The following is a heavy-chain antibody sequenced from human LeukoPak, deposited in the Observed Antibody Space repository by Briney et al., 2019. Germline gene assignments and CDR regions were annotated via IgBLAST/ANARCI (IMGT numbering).Heavy chain of an antibody. CDR2: IYHSGST. CDR1: GGSISSSSYY. Sequence: SETLSLTCTVSGGSISSSSYYWGWIRQPPGKGLEWIGSIYHSGSTYYNPSLKSRVTMSVDTSKNQFSLKLSSVTAADTAVYYCARKALSSSGGSRFDPWGQGTLVTVSS. J-gene: IGHJ5*02. CDR3: ARKALSSSGGSRFDP. V-gene: IGHV4-39*07. D-gene: IGHD6-6*01.